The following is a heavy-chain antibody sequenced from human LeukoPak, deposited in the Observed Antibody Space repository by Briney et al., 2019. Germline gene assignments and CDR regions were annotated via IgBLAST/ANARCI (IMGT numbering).Heavy chain of an antibody. D-gene: IGHD3-10*02. Sequence: GGSLRLSCAASGFTFSSYAMSWVRQAPGKGLEWVSAISGSGGSTYYADSVKGRFTISRDNPKNTLYLQMNSLRAEDTAVYYSAKDFTPIYYVANMVDYWGQGTLVTVSS. CDR2: ISGSGGST. J-gene: IGHJ4*02. V-gene: IGHV3-23*01. CDR3: AKDFTPIYYVANMVDY. CDR1: GFTFSSYA.